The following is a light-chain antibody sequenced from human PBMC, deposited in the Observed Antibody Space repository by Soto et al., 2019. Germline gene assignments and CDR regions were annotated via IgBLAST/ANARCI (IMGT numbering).Light chain of an antibody. Sequence: DIPMTQSPSSLSASAGDRVTITCRASQSISSYLNWYQQKPGKAPKLLIYAASSLQSGVPARFSGSGSGTDFTLTISSLQPEDFATYYCQQSYSTPRTFGQGTKVDIK. V-gene: IGKV1-39*01. CDR3: QQSYSTPRT. CDR1: QSISSY. J-gene: IGKJ1*01. CDR2: AAS.